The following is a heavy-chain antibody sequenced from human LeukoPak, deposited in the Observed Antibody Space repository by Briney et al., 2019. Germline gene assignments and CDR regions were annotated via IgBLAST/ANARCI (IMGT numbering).Heavy chain of an antibody. Sequence: GGSLRLSCAASGVTFSSYWMSWVRQAPGKGLEWVAVISYDGSNKYYADSVKGRFTISRDNSKNTLYLQMNSLRAEDTAVYYCARDHHYDILLKGPDYWGQGTLVTVSS. CDR1: GVTFSSYW. CDR2: ISYDGSNK. V-gene: IGHV3-30-3*01. J-gene: IGHJ4*02. D-gene: IGHD3-9*01. CDR3: ARDHHYDILLKGPDY.